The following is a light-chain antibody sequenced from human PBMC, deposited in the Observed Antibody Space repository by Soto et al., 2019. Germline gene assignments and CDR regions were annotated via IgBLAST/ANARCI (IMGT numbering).Light chain of an antibody. CDR2: SDN. J-gene: IGLJ2*01. V-gene: IGLV1-44*01. CDR1: SSNIGSNP. Sequence: QSVLTQPPSASGTPGQRVTISCSGSSSNIGSNPVNWYQQLPGTAPKSLIYSDNQRPSGVPDRISGSRSGTSASLAISGLQSEDEAENYCAAWDDSLRGRVFGGGTKLPS. CDR3: AAWDDSLRGRV.